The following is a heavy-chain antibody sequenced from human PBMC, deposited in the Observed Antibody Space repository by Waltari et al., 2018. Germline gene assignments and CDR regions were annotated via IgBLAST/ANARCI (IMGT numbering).Heavy chain of an antibody. CDR1: GYTFTGYY. D-gene: IGHD4-17*01. CDR3: ARDRGYGDSLGRLDI. J-gene: IGHJ3*02. V-gene: IGHV1-2*06. Sequence: QVQLVQSGAEVKKPGASVKVSCKASGYTFTGYYMHWVRQAPGQGLEWMGRINPNSGGTNYAQKFQGRVTITADKSTSTAYMELSSLRSEDTAVYYCARDRGYGDSLGRLDIWGQGTMVTVSS. CDR2: INPNSGGT.